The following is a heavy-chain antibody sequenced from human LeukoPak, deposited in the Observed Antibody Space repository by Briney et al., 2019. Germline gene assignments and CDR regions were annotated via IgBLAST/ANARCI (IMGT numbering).Heavy chain of an antibody. Sequence: PGGSLRLSCAASGFSFSSYWMSWVRQAPGKGLEWVANIKQDGTEKYYVDSVKGRFTISRDNAKNSLYLQMNSLRAEDTALYYCAKEGPLAEWGQGTLVTVSS. CDR3: AKEGPLAE. V-gene: IGHV3-7*03. CDR1: GFSFSSYW. J-gene: IGHJ4*02. CDR2: IKQDGTEK. D-gene: IGHD6-19*01.